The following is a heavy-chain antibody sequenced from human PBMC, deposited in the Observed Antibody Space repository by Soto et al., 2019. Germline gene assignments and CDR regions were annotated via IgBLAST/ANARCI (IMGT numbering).Heavy chain of an antibody. D-gene: IGHD3-3*01. J-gene: IGHJ6*02. CDR3: ARRGKMDTNFGGYYFYAMDL. Sequence: QLQLQESGPGLVKPSETLSLTCTVSGGSVSRSNCYWGWIRQPPGKGREWIGSIYYTGSPYYTPSLKSRVTISVDTSKNQFSLTLSSMTATDTAVYYCARRGKMDTNFGGYYFYAMDLWGQGTTVTVSS. CDR1: GGSVSRSNCY. V-gene: IGHV4-39*01. CDR2: IYYTGSP.